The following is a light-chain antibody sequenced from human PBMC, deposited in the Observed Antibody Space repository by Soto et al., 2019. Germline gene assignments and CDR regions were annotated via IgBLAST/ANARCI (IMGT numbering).Light chain of an antibody. CDR3: QQYGSSPWT. J-gene: IGKJ1*01. CDR1: QTIRSNY. V-gene: IGKV3-20*01. CDR2: GAS. Sequence: EIVLTQSPGTLSLSPGERATLSCRASQTIRSNYLAWYQQRPGQAPRLLIYGASSRATDIPDRFSGSASGTDFTLTILRLEPEDFAVYYCQQYGSSPWTFGQGTMVEVK.